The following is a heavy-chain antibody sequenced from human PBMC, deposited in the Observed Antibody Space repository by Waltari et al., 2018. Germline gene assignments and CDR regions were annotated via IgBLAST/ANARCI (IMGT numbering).Heavy chain of an antibody. V-gene: IGHV1-18*01. CDR3: ARGGGPRTVVALTFDY. Sequence: VQLVQSGAEVQKPGASVRVSCKAPGYTFTNSGINWVRQGPGRGLEWMGWIRPYTANTDYEKRFQGRGKMATDTSANTAYLELTNLGSDDTAVYFCARGGGPRTVVALTFDYWGEGTLVTVSS. J-gene: IGHJ4*02. CDR1: GYTFTNSG. D-gene: IGHD2-21*01. CDR2: IRPYTANT.